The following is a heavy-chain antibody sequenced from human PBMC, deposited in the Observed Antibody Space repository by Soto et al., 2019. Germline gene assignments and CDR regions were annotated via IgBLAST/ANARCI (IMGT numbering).Heavy chain of an antibody. CDR2: IYYSGST. V-gene: IGHV4-31*03. CDR3: ARGRAVAGFYGMDV. CDR1: GGSISSGGYY. Sequence: SETLSLTCTVSGGSISSGGYYWSWIRQHPGKGLEWIGYIYYSGSTYYNPSLKSRVTISVDTSKNQFSLKLSSVTAADTAVYYCARGRAVAGFYGMDVWGQGTTVTVSS. J-gene: IGHJ6*02. D-gene: IGHD6-19*01.